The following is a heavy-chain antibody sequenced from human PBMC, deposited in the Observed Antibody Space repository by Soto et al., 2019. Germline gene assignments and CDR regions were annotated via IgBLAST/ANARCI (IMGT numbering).Heavy chain of an antibody. CDR1: GYTCTDYF. CDR2: SNPKSRGT. D-gene: IGHD3-16*01. Sequence: ASVKVSCKASGYTCTDYFIHWVRQARGQGFEWMGWSNPKSRGTTYAQKFQGRVTMTRDTSNTTAYMELRGLRSDDTAVYYCARVTLKGGNWLDPWGNGSLVTVSS. CDR3: ARVTLKGGNWLDP. J-gene: IGHJ5*02. V-gene: IGHV1-2*02.